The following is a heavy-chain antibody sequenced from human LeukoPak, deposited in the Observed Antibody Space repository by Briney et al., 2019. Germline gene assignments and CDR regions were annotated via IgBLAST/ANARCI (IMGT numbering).Heavy chain of an antibody. D-gene: IGHD2-8*02. CDR2: IKTKDDGGTT. CDR3: TTVSLVVVSTTRGDF. V-gene: IGHV3-15*01. CDR1: GFTFSNAW. J-gene: IGHJ4*02. Sequence: GGSLRLSCTASGFTFSNAWMSWVRQAPGKGLEWVGRIKTKDDGGTTDYAAPVKGRFSISRDDSKNSLYPQMNSLKTDDMAVYYCTTVSLVVVSTTRGDFWGQGTLVTVSS.